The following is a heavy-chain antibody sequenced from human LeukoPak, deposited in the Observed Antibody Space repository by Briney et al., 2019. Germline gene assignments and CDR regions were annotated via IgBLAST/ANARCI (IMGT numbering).Heavy chain of an antibody. Sequence: GGSLILSCAASGFTFSSYWMHWVRQAPGKGLVWVSRINSDGSSTSCADSVKGRFTISRDNAKNTLYLQMNSLRAEDTAVYYCARDQGFSTTYYYYYYMDVWGKGTTVTVSS. CDR1: GFTFSSYW. CDR3: ARDQGFSTTYYYYYYMDV. CDR2: INSDGSST. D-gene: IGHD3/OR15-3a*01. V-gene: IGHV3-74*01. J-gene: IGHJ6*03.